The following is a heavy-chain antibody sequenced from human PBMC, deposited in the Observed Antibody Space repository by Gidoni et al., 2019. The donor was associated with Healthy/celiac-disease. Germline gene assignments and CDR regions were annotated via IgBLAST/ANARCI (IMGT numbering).Heavy chain of an antibody. J-gene: IGHJ5*02. CDR2: IYYSGST. D-gene: IGHD4-17*01. CDR3: ARSYHDYGDYPNWFDP. CDR1: GGSIRSSSYY. V-gene: IGHV4-39*01. Sequence: QLQLQESGPGLVKPSETLSLTCTVSGGSIRSSSYYWGWIRQPPGKGLEWIGSIYYSGSTYYNPSLKSRVTISVDTSKNQFSLKLSSVTAADTAVYYCARSYHDYGDYPNWFDPWGQGTLVTVSS.